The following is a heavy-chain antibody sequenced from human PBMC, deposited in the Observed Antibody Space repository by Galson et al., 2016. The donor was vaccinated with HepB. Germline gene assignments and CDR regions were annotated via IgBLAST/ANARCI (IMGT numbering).Heavy chain of an antibody. CDR2: IFYSGTT. J-gene: IGHJ4*02. CDR1: GGSISSGGFY. D-gene: IGHD6-6*01. V-gene: IGHV4-31*03. CDR3: AREDSSSVLFFDY. Sequence: TLSLTCTVSGGSISSGGFYWSWIRQLPGKGLEWIGYIFYSGTTHYNPSLKSRITISVDTSKNQFSLKLNSVTAADTAVYYCAREDSSSVLFFDYWGQGTLVTVSS.